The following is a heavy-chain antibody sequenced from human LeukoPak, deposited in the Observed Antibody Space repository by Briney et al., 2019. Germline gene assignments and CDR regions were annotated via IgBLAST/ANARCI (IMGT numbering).Heavy chain of an antibody. J-gene: IGHJ4*02. Sequence: ASVKVSCKASGYPFTRYGISWVRQAPGQGLEWMGWINPDNGNTKYAQKFQGRVTMTTDTSTSTAHMELRSLRSDDTAVYYCATYYCSTTSCYPYFFDYWGQETLVTVSS. V-gene: IGHV1-18*01. D-gene: IGHD2-2*01. CDR3: ATYYCSTTSCYPYFFDY. CDR2: INPDNGNT. CDR1: GYPFTRYG.